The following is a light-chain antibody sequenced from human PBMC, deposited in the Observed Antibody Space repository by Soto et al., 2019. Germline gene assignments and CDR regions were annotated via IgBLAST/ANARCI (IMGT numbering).Light chain of an antibody. V-gene: IGLV1-40*01. J-gene: IGLJ1*01. CDR2: GNG. CDR3: QSYDSSLSGSEV. Sequence: QSVLTQPPSVSGAPGQRVTISCTGSSSNIGAGFDVHWYHQIAGTAPKLLIYGNGNRPSGVPDRFSGSKSGTSASLAITGLQAEDEADYYCQSYDSSLSGSEVFGTGTKLTVL. CDR1: SSNIGAGFD.